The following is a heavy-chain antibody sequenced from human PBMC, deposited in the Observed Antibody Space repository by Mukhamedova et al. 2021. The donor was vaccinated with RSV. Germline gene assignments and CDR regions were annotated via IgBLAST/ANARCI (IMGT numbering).Heavy chain of an antibody. CDR2: INWNGCSM. CDR3: AKAFDSSGYYTEYYFDL. Sequence: GKGLFWVSGINWNGCSMGYAASVTGRFTISRDNAKNSLYLQMNSLRPEDTALYYCAKAFDSSGYYTEYYFDLWGQGTLVTVSS. V-gene: IGHV3-9*01. J-gene: IGHJ4*02. D-gene: IGHD3-22*01.